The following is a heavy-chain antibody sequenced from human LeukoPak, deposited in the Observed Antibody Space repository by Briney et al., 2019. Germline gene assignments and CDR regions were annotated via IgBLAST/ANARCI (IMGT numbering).Heavy chain of an antibody. V-gene: IGHV3-7*01. CDR2: INPGGNEV. CDR3: MCWGTDNH. CDR1: GLTFRSYW. Sequence: GGSLRLSCTFSGLTFRSYWMNWVRQAPGKGLEWVANINPGGNEVRSVDSVKGRSIISRDNAKNSLDMQMSSLRVEDTAVYYCMCWGTDNHWGQGILVTVSS. D-gene: IGHD7-27*01. J-gene: IGHJ4*02.